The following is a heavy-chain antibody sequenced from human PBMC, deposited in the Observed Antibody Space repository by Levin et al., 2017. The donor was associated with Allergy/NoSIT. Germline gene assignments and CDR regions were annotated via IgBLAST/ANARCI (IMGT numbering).Heavy chain of an antibody. Sequence: GGSLRLSCAASGFTFSSCWMTWVRQAPGKGLEWVANIKEDGSQKYYADSVKGRFTISRDNANNSLYLQMNYLGVDDTAVYHCARDTTLAGEAWGQGTLLTVSS. CDR3: ARDTTLAGEA. CDR1: GFTFSSCW. J-gene: IGHJ5*02. D-gene: IGHD6-19*01. V-gene: IGHV3-7*03. CDR2: IKEDGSQK.